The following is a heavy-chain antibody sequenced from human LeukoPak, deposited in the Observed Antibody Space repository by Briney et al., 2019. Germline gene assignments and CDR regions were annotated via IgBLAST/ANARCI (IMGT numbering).Heavy chain of an antibody. CDR3: AKDRRELRYYFDY. CDR2: ISWNSGSI. Sequence: GRSLRLSCAASGFTFDDYAMHWVRHAPGKGLEWVSGISWNSGSIGYADSVKGRFTISRDNAKNSLYLQMNSLRAEDTALYYCAKDRRELRYYFDYWGQGTLVTVSS. D-gene: IGHD1-26*01. V-gene: IGHV3-9*01. J-gene: IGHJ4*02. CDR1: GFTFDDYA.